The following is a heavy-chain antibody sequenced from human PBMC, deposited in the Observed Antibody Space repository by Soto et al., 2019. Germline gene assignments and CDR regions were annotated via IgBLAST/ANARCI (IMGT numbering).Heavy chain of an antibody. CDR2: INYSGNT. CDR1: GGSLSGYY. D-gene: IGHD1-26*01. V-gene: IGHV4-34*01. Sequence: QVQLQQWGAGLLKLSETLSLTCAVYGGSLSGYYWSWIRQPPGKALEWIGEINYSGNTNYNPSLKSRVTISVDTSKNQLFLNLSSVTAADTAMYYCARHHVRGRTIAGAAEFWGQGTLVTVSS. CDR3: ARHHVRGRTIAGAAEF. J-gene: IGHJ4*02.